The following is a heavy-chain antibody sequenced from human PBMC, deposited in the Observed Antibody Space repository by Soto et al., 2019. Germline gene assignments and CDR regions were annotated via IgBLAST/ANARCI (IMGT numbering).Heavy chain of an antibody. V-gene: IGHV4-4*02. D-gene: IGHD4-17*01. Sequence: SETLSLTCAVSSDSISSSHWWSWVRQPPGKGLEWIGEIYHSGATNYNPSLESRVTISVDKSKNQFSVNLSSVTAADTAVYYCARGGDYRFDYWGQGTLVTVSS. J-gene: IGHJ4*02. CDR2: IYHSGAT. CDR1: SDSISSSHW. CDR3: ARGGDYRFDY.